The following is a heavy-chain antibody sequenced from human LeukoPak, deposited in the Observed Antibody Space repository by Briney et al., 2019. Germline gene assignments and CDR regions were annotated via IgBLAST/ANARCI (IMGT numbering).Heavy chain of an antibody. CDR1: GYPFTTYY. Sequence: ASVKVSFKASGYPFTTYYIHWVRQAPGQGLEWMGCINPKNGDSKYAQKFQGRVTMTRATSIATAYMEVSRLTSDDTAVYFCARAGYDYGDSSDFWGQGTLVTVSS. CDR3: ARAGYDYGDSSDF. CDR2: INPKNGDS. V-gene: IGHV1-2*02. J-gene: IGHJ4*02. D-gene: IGHD4-17*01.